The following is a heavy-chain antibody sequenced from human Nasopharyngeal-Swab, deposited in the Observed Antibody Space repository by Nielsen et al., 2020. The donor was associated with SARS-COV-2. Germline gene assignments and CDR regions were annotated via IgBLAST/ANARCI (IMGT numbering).Heavy chain of an antibody. CDR2: ISYDGSNK. V-gene: IGHV3-30-3*01. D-gene: IGHD5-24*01. J-gene: IGHJ5*02. Sequence: GESLKISCAASVFTFSTYAMHWVRQAPGKGLEWVAFISYDGSNKYYADSVKGRFTISRDNSKNTLYLQMNSLRAEDTAVYYCASTGQRDWLDPWGQGTLVTVSS. CDR3: ASTGQRDWLDP. CDR1: VFTFSTYA.